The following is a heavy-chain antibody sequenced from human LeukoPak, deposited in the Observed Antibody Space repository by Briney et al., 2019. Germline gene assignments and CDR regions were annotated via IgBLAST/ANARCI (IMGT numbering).Heavy chain of an antibody. CDR1: GGSFSGYY. V-gene: IGHV4-34*01. CDR2: INHSGST. D-gene: IGHD3-22*01. CDR3: ARGYDSSGYYHDY. J-gene: IGHJ4*02. Sequence: SETLSLTCAVYGGSFSGYYWSWIRQPPGKGLEWIGEINHSGSTNYNPSLKSRVTISVDTSKNQFSLKLSSVTAADTAVYYCARGYDSSGYYHDYWGQGTLVTVSS.